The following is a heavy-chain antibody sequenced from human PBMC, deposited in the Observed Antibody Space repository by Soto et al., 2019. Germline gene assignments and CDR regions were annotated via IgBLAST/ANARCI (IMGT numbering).Heavy chain of an antibody. J-gene: IGHJ4*02. Sequence: NPSETLSLTCTVSGGSVSSGSYYWSWIRQPPGKGLEWIGYIYYSGSTNYNPSLKSRVTISVDTSKNQFSLKLSSVTAADTAVYYCARSIARVAGTWVDYWGQGTLVTVSS. V-gene: IGHV4-61*01. CDR1: GGSVSSGSYY. CDR3: ARSIARVAGTWVDY. D-gene: IGHD2-15*01. CDR2: IYYSGST.